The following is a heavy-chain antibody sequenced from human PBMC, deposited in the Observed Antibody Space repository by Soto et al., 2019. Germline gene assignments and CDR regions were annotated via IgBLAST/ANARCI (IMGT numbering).Heavy chain of an antibody. CDR1: GGSFSGYY. V-gene: IGHV4-34*01. CDR3: ARGKGSDYNSYYYYYYMDV. D-gene: IGHD2-21*02. Sequence: SETLSLTCAVYGGSFSGYYWSWIRQPPGKGLEWIGEINHSGSTNYNPSLKSRVTISVDTSKNQFSLKLSSVTAADTAVYYCARGKGSDYNSYYYYYYMDVWGKGTTVTV. J-gene: IGHJ6*03. CDR2: INHSGST.